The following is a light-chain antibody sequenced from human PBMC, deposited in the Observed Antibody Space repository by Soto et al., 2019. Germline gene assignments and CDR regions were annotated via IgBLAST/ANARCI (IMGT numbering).Light chain of an antibody. V-gene: IGKV1-5*01. Sequence: DIQMTQSPSNLSASVGDTVTITCRASESISAWLAWYQQKPGRAPRVLIFDASSLESGVPSRFSGSGSGTEFTLTISSLQPDDFATYYCQHYNPHSGTFGQGTKVDIK. CDR2: DAS. J-gene: IGKJ1*01. CDR1: ESISAW. CDR3: QHYNPHSGT.